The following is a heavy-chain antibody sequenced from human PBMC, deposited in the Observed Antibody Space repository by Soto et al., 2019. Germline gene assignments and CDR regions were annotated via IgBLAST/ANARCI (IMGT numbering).Heavy chain of an antibody. V-gene: IGHV5-10-1*01. J-gene: IGHJ6*02. CDR2: IDPSDSYT. Sequence: PGESLKISCKGSGYSFTSYWISWVRQMPGKGLEWMGRIDPSDSYTNYSPSFQGHVTISADKSISTAYLQWSSLKASDTAMYYCARHVVRYCSSTSCYRAGYYYCGMDVWGQGTTVTVSS. CDR3: ARHVVRYCSSTSCYRAGYYYCGMDV. D-gene: IGHD2-2*02. CDR1: GYSFTSYW.